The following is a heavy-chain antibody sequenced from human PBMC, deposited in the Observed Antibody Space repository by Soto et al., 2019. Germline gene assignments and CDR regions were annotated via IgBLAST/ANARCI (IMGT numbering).Heavy chain of an antibody. CDR2: INTDYGDT. CDR1: GYTFTTYA. V-gene: IGHV1-3*04. Sequence: ASVKVSCKASGYTFTTYAIHWVRQPPGQRLQWMGWINTDYGDTKYSQKFQGRVTITRDTSASTAYMELSSLRSEDTAVYYCASNQLGAKRYGMAVWGQGTTVTVSS. J-gene: IGHJ6*02. CDR3: ASNQLGAKRYGMAV. D-gene: IGHD1-26*01.